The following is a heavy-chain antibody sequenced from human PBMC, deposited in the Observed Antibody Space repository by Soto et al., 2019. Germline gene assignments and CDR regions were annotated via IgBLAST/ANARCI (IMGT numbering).Heavy chain of an antibody. CDR3: ARNMDYYYGRGSGNGHGV. Sequence: QVRLVQSGAEVKEPGDSVRVSCEASGYTFTAYHIHWVRQAPGQGLEWMGWINPTFGDTGYAQDFQGRVSMTSDMSISTVYMELSRLTSADTAIYYCARNMDYYYGRGSGNGHGVWGQGTTVTVFS. J-gene: IGHJ6*02. D-gene: IGHD3-10*02. CDR1: GYTFTAYH. V-gene: IGHV1-2*02. CDR2: INPTFGDT.